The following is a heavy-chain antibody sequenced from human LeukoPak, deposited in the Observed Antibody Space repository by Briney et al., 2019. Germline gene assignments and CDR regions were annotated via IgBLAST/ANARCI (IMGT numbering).Heavy chain of an antibody. CDR3: ARGRGVCGSGHHYYYMDV. Sequence: SETLSLTCAVYGGSFSGYYWSWIRQPPGKGLEWIGEINHSGSTNYNPSLKSRVTISVDTSKNQFFLKLSSVTAADAAVYYCARGRGVCGSGHHYYYMDVWGKGTTVTVSS. J-gene: IGHJ6*03. CDR1: GGSFSGYY. D-gene: IGHD3-10*01. CDR2: INHSGST. V-gene: IGHV4-34*01.